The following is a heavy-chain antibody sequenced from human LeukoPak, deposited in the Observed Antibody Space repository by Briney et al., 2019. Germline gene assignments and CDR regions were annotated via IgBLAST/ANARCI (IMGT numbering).Heavy chain of an antibody. J-gene: IGHJ4*02. CDR3: AKYSLVRGVD. Sequence: GGSLRLSCAASGFTFDDYSMHWVRQAPGKGLEWVSGISWNSGSIGYADSVKGRFTISRDNAKNSLYLQMNSLRAEDTALYYCAKYSLVRGVDWGQGTLVTVSS. V-gene: IGHV3-9*01. CDR2: ISWNSGSI. CDR1: GFTFDDYS. D-gene: IGHD3-10*01.